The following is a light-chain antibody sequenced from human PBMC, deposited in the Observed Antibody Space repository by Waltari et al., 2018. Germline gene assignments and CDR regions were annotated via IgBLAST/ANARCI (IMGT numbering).Light chain of an antibody. Sequence: QSVLAQPPSVSGPPGQRVTIFCSGGSSNIGVNVVNWYQHLPGTSPRLLIFTNYQRPSGVPDRFSGSKSGTSAALAISGLQSEDEGHYYCAVWDDNLSGVVFGAGTQVTVL. V-gene: IGLV1-44*01. CDR2: TNY. J-gene: IGLJ1*01. CDR3: AVWDDNLSGVV. CDR1: SSNIGVNV.